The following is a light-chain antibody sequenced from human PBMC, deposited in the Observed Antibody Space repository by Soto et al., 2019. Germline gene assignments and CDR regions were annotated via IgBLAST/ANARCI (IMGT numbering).Light chain of an antibody. CDR2: GAS. CDR3: QHYGSTPWS. V-gene: IGKV3-20*01. CDR1: QSVSSTY. J-gene: IGKJ1*01. Sequence: EIVLTQSPATLSLSPGERATLSCRASQSVSSTYLAWYQQKPGQAPRLLIYGASTRPTDIPDRISGSGSGTDFTLTISRLEPADFAVYYCQHYGSTPWSFGQGTKVDIK.